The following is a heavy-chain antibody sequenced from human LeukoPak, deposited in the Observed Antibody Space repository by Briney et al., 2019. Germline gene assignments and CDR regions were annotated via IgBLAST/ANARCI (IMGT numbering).Heavy chain of an antibody. CDR1: GASMKNSF. CDR3: ARNRFYLTGAYYFDP. J-gene: IGHJ5*02. V-gene: IGHV4-59*01. Sequence: SSETLSLTCSVSGASMKNSFWSWIRQPPGKGLEWIGYISDSGNTNYNPSLKSRVTFSIDTSKGQFYLNLRSVTPADTALYFCARNRFYLTGAYYFDPWGRGTQVTVSS. D-gene: IGHD3-22*01. CDR2: ISDSGNT.